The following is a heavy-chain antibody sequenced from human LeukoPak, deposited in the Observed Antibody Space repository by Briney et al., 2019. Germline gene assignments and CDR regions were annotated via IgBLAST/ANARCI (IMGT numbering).Heavy chain of an antibody. J-gene: IGHJ4*02. Sequence: PGVSLRLSCAASGFTFSSYGMHWVRQAPGKGLEWVAVIWYDGSNKYYADSVKGRFTISRDNSKNTLYLQMNSLRAEDTAVYYCARVRGIQLWSDYWGQGTLVTVSS. CDR2: IWYDGSNK. CDR1: GFTFSSYG. D-gene: IGHD5-18*01. V-gene: IGHV3-33*08. CDR3: ARVRGIQLWSDY.